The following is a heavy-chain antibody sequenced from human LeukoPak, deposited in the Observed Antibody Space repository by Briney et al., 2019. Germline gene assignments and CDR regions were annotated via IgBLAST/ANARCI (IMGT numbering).Heavy chain of an antibody. J-gene: IGHJ5*02. CDR1: GGSISSGSYY. D-gene: IGHD4-17*01. Sequence: PSETLSLTCTVSGGSISSGSYYWSWIRQPAGKGLEWIGRIYTSGSTNYNPSLKSRVTISVDTSKNQFSLKLSSVTAAATAVYYCARVYGDKYNWFDPWGQGTLVAVSS. V-gene: IGHV4-61*02. CDR2: IYTSGST. CDR3: ARVYGDKYNWFDP.